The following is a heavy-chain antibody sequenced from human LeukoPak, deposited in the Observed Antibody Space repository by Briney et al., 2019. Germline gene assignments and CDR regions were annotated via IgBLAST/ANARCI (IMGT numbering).Heavy chain of an antibody. J-gene: IGHJ6*02. D-gene: IGHD2-2*01. CDR2: IYYSGST. CDR1: GFIFSTYW. Sequence: GSLRLSCAASGFIFSTYWMSWVRQPPGKGLEWIGSIYYSGSTYYNPSLKSRVTISVDMSKNQFSLKLSSVTAADTAVYYCARGPPAKPGTGYYYGMDVWGQGTTVTVSS. CDR3: ARGPPAKPGTGYYYGMDV. V-gene: IGHV4-4*02.